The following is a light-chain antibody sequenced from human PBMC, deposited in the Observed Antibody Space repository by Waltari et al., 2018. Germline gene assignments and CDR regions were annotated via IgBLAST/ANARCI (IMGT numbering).Light chain of an antibody. V-gene: IGKV3-15*01. Sequence: EIVMTQSPVTLSVSTGERAALSCRSSQSVRTNLAWYQQRPGQTPRLLIYGASTRAAEIPARFSGSGSGTEFTLTISSLQSEDFAAYYCQQYNDWPYTFGQGTKLEI. J-gene: IGKJ2*01. CDR1: QSVRTN. CDR2: GAS. CDR3: QQYNDWPYT.